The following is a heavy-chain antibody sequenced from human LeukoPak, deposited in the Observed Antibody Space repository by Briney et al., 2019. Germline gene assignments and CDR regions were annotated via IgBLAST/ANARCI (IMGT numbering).Heavy chain of an antibody. V-gene: IGHV3-23*01. CDR1: GFTFSSYA. CDR2: ISGSGGST. D-gene: IGHD4-17*01. Sequence: PGGSLRLSCAASGFTFSSYAMHWVRQAPGKGLEWVSVISGSGGSTYYADSVKGRFTISRDNSKNTLYLQMNSLRAEDTAVYYCAKDKRDYATYPYYFDYWGQGTLVTVSS. J-gene: IGHJ4*02. CDR3: AKDKRDYATYPYYFDY.